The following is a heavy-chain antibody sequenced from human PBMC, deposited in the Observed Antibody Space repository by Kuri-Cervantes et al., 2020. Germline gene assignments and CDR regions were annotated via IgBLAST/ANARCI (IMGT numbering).Heavy chain of an antibody. CDR1: GYTLSDHF. V-gene: IGHV1-8*02. CDR2: MNPNSGNT. Sequence: ASVKVSCKGSGYTLSDHFMHWVRQATGQGLEWMGWMNPNSGNTGYAQKFQGRVTMTRNTSISTAYMELSSLRSEDTAVYYCASGSWLEVEGIYYYYGMDVWGQGTTVTVSS. J-gene: IGHJ6*02. CDR3: ASGSWLEVEGIYYYYGMDV. D-gene: IGHD6-19*01.